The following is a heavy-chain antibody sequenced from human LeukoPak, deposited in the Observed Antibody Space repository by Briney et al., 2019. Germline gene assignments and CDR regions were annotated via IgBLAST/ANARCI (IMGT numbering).Heavy chain of an antibody. J-gene: IGHJ4*02. CDR1: GFTFSTYW. CDR2: INSDGSST. CDR3: ARDFTGPILY. V-gene: IGHV3-74*01. D-gene: IGHD2-2*02. Sequence: PGGSLRLPCAASGFTFSTYWMHWVRQAPGKGLVWVSRINSDGSSTNYADSVKGRFTISRDNAKNTLYLQLNSLSAEDTAVYYCARDFTGPILYWGRGTLVTVSS.